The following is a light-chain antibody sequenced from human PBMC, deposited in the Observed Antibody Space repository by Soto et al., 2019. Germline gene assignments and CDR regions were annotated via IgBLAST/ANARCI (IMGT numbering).Light chain of an antibody. CDR2: AAS. CDR3: QQYDGYSTWT. V-gene: IGKV1-17*01. Sequence: IQMTQSPSSLSASVGDRVTITCRASQGIRNDVAWYQQKPGKAPKFLIYAASNLERGVPSRFSGSGSGTEFTLTISSLQPEDFATYYCQQYDGYSTWTFGQGTKVDIK. J-gene: IGKJ1*01. CDR1: QGIRND.